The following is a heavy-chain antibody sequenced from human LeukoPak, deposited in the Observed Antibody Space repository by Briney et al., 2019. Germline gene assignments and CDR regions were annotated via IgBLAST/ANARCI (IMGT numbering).Heavy chain of an antibody. J-gene: IGHJ4*02. CDR3: ARRPLRGPFDY. V-gene: IGHV4-59*08. CDR1: GGSISSYY. Sequence: PSETLSLTCAVYGGSISSYYWSWIRQPPGKGLEWIGYISYSGSTNYNPSLKSRVTISVDTSKNQLSLKLSSVTASDTAVYYCARRPLRGPFDYWGQGTLVTVSS. D-gene: IGHD4-17*01. CDR2: ISYSGST.